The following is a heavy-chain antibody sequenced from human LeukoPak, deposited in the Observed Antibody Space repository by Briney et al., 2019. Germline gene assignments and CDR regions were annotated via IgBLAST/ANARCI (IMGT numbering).Heavy chain of an antibody. J-gene: IGHJ2*01. D-gene: IGHD1-26*01. Sequence: SETLSLTCTVSGGSISSSSYYWGWIRQPPGKGLECIGSIYYSGCTYYNPSLKSRITISVDSSKNQFSLRLSSVTAADTAVYYCARHGLSAWEGVLDGYFDLWGRGTLVTVSS. V-gene: IGHV4-39*01. CDR1: GGSISSSSYY. CDR2: IYYSGCT. CDR3: ARHGLSAWEGVLDGYFDL.